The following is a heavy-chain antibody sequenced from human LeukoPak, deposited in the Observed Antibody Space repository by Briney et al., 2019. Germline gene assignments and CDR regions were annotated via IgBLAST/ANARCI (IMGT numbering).Heavy chain of an antibody. CDR2: IRYDGSNK. CDR3: AKKDYYGSGSYSGNRYYYGMDV. Sequence: PGGSLRLSCAASGFTFSSYGMHWVRQAPGKGLEWVAFIRYDGSNKYYADSVKGRFTISRDNSKNTLYLQMNSLRAEDTAVYYCAKKDYYGSGSYSGNRYYYGMDVWGQGTTVTVSS. J-gene: IGHJ6*02. CDR1: GFTFSSYG. D-gene: IGHD3-10*01. V-gene: IGHV3-30*02.